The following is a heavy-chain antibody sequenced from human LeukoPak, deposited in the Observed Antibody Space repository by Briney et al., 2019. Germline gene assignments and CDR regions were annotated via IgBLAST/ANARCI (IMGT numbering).Heavy chain of an antibody. Sequence: GSLRLSCAASGFTVSSNYMSWIRQPPGKGLEWIGYIYYSGSTNYNPSLKSRVTISVDTSKNQFSLKLSSVTAADTAVYYCARQAAGAVADHIDYWGQGTLVTVSS. CDR1: GFTVSSNY. J-gene: IGHJ4*02. D-gene: IGHD6-19*01. CDR2: IYYSGST. CDR3: ARQAAGAVADHIDY. V-gene: IGHV4-59*08.